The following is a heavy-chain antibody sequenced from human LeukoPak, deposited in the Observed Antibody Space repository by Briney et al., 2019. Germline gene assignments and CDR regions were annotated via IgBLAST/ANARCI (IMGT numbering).Heavy chain of an antibody. D-gene: IGHD1-1*01. CDR1: GYTFTSYY. V-gene: IGHV1-46*01. CDR3: ARDGTGTTDYYYYMDV. J-gene: IGHJ6*03. CDR2: INPSGGST. Sequence: ASVKVSCKASGYTFTSYYMHWVRQAPGQGLEWMGIINPSGGSTSYAQKFQGRVTMTRDMSTSTVYMELSSLRSEDTAVYYCARDGTGTTDYYYYMDVWGKGTTVTVSS.